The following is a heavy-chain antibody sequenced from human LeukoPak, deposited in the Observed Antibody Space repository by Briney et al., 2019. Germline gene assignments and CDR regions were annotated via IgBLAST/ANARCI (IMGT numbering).Heavy chain of an antibody. J-gene: IGHJ3*02. CDR1: GGSISSYY. Sequence: SETLSLTCTVSGGSISSYYWSWIRQPPGKGLEWIGYIYYSGSTNYNPSLKSRVTISVDTSKNQFSLKLSSVTAADTAVYYCARDPNSGVLGDIWGQGTMVTVSS. CDR3: ARDPNSGVLGDI. D-gene: IGHD1-26*01. CDR2: IYYSGST. V-gene: IGHV4-59*12.